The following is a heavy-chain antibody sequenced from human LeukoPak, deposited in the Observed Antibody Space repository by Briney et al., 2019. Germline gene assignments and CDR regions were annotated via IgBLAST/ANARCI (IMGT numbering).Heavy chain of an antibody. Sequence: PSETLSLTCAVYGGSFSGYYWSWIRQPPGKGLEWIGEINHSGSTNYNPSLKSRVTISVDTSKNQFSLRLNSVTAADTAVYYCARAQPNWNPPDYWGQGTLATVSS. J-gene: IGHJ4*02. CDR1: GGSFSGYY. D-gene: IGHD1-1*01. CDR2: INHSGST. V-gene: IGHV4-34*01. CDR3: ARAQPNWNPPDY.